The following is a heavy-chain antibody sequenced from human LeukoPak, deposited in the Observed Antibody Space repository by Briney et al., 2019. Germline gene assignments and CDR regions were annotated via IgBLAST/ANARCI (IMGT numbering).Heavy chain of an antibody. J-gene: IGHJ6*03. CDR2: IYTSGST. CDR1: GGSISSYY. Sequence: SETLSLTCTVSGGSISSYYWSWIRQPAGKGLEWIGRIYTSGSTNYNPSLKSRVTMSVDTSKNQFSLKLSSVTAADTAVYYCARAVGSGSFQTYYYMDVWGKGTTVTISS. D-gene: IGHD3-10*01. V-gene: IGHV4-4*07. CDR3: ARAVGSGSFQTYYYMDV.